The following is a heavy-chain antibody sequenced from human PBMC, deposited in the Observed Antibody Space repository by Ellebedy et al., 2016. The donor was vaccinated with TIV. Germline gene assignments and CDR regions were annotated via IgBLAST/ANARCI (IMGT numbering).Heavy chain of an antibody. D-gene: IGHD2-2*01. V-gene: IGHV1-69*13. CDR3: ARDRLSEVLNGGLGVNQLLAPYYMDV. CDR2: IIPIFGSA. CDR1: GGTFSSYA. J-gene: IGHJ6*03. Sequence: SVKVSXXASGGTFSSYAISWVRQAPRQGLEWMGGIIPIFGSANYAQKFQGRVTIIADESTSTAYMELSSLRSEDTAVYYCARDRLSEVLNGGLGVNQLLAPYYMDVWGKGTTVTVSS.